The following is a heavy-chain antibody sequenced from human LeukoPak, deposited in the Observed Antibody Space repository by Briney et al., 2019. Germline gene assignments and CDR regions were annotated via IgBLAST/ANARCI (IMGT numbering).Heavy chain of an antibody. CDR3: ARGDCSSTSCQDYYYGMDV. Sequence: GGSLGLSCAASGFTFSSYEMNWVRQAPGKGLEWVSYISSSGRTIYYADSVKGRFTISRDNAKNSLYLQMNSLRAEDTAVYYCARGDCSSTSCQDYYYGMDVWGKGTTVTVSS. CDR2: ISSSGRTI. CDR1: GFTFSSYE. V-gene: IGHV3-48*03. D-gene: IGHD2-2*01. J-gene: IGHJ6*04.